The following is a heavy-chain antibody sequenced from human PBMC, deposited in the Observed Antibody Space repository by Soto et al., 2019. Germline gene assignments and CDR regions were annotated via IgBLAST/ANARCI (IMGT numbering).Heavy chain of an antibody. Sequence: GGSLRLSCAASGFSFSSYAMSWVRQAPGKGLEWVSGISGSGDSTYYADSAKGRFTISRDNFKNTLYLHVNSLRAEDTAVYYCAKDYYDSSGYRSRFDIWGQGTVVTVSS. D-gene: IGHD3-22*01. V-gene: IGHV3-23*01. CDR3: AKDYYDSSGYRSRFDI. J-gene: IGHJ3*02. CDR1: GFSFSSYA. CDR2: ISGSGDST.